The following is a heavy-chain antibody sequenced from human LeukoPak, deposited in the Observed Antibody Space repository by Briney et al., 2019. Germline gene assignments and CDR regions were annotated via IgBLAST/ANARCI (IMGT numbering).Heavy chain of an antibody. Sequence: PSETLSLTCTVSGGSISSSSYYWGWIRQPPGKGLEWIGSIYYSGSTYYNPSLKSRVTISVDTSKNQFSLKLSSVTAADTAVYYCARDWDSSGYYHYFDYWGQGTLVTVSS. CDR1: GGSISSSSYY. J-gene: IGHJ4*02. CDR3: ARDWDSSGYYHYFDY. CDR2: IYYSGST. D-gene: IGHD3-22*01. V-gene: IGHV4-39*07.